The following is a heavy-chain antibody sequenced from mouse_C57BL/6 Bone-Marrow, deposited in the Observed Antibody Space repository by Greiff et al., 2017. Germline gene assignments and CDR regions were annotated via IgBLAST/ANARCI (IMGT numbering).Heavy chain of an antibody. J-gene: IGHJ2*01. CDR1: GFTFSSYG. CDR3: ARQGVTYFDY. D-gene: IGHD2-5*01. Sequence: EVQLVESGGDLVKPGWSLKLSCAASGFTFSSYGMSWVRQTPDKRLEWVATISSGGSYTYYPDSVKGRFTISRDNAKNTLYLQMSSLKSEDTAMYYCARQGVTYFDYWGQGTTLTVSS. V-gene: IGHV5-6*01. CDR2: ISSGGSYT.